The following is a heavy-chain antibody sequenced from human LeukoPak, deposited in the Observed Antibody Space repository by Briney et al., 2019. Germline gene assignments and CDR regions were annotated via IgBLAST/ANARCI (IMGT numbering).Heavy chain of an antibody. CDR2: IYPGDSAT. V-gene: IGHV5-51*01. CDR3: ARRAVYGRTFDI. J-gene: IGHJ3*02. Sequence: GESLKISCKGSGYSFSNYWIGGVRQMAGKGLEWMGIIYPGDSATRYSPSFKGQVTISADKSISTAYLQWSSLKASDTAMFYCARRAVYGRTFDIWGQGTMVSVSS. D-gene: IGHD5/OR15-5a*01. CDR1: GYSFSNYW.